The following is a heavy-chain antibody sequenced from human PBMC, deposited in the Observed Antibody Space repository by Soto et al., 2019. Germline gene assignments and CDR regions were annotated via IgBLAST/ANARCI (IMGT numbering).Heavy chain of an antibody. V-gene: IGHV1-2*04. Sequence: ASVKVSCKASGYTFTGYYMHWVRQAPGQGLEWMGWINPNSGGTNYAQKFQGWVTMTRDTSISTAYMELSRLRSDDTAAYYCARGRPIVATILHNYYYGMDVWGQGTTVTVSS. CDR2: INPNSGGT. J-gene: IGHJ6*02. CDR1: GYTFTGYY. CDR3: ARGRPIVATILHNYYYGMDV. D-gene: IGHD5-12*01.